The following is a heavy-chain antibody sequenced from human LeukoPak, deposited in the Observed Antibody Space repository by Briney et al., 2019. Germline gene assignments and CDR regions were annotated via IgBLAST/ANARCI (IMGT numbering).Heavy chain of an antibody. D-gene: IGHD3-22*01. CDR2: ISGSGDTT. CDR1: GFTFSSYA. V-gene: IGHV3-23*01. Sequence: GGSLRLSCAASGFTFSSYAMTWVRQAPGKGLEWVSVISGSGDTTYYADSVKGRFTISRDNSKNTLYLQMNSLRAEDTAVYYCARGLSGYSPNWFDPWGQGTLVTVSS. CDR3: ARGLSGYSPNWFDP. J-gene: IGHJ5*02.